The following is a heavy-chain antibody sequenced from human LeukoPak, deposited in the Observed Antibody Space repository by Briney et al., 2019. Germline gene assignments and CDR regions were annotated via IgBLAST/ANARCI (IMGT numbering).Heavy chain of an antibody. V-gene: IGHV4-59*01. CDR3: ARAHYYGSGSYSDAFDI. CDR2: VYNSGNT. D-gene: IGHD3-10*01. Sequence: SETLSLTCTVSGGSISSYYWSWIRQPPGKGLEWIGYVYNSGNTKYNPSLKSRVTISVDTFKNQFSLKLSSVPAADTAVYYCARAHYYGSGSYSDAFDIWGQGTMVTVSS. J-gene: IGHJ3*02. CDR1: GGSISSYY.